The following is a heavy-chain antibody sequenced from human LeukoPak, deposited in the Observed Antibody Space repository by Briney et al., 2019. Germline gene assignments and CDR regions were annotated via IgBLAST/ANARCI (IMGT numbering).Heavy chain of an antibody. CDR2: IYHSGST. D-gene: IGHD3-3*01. J-gene: IGHJ5*02. CDR3: AREVHYDFWSGFRGWFDP. Sequence: PSETLPLTCAVSGGSISSSNWWSWVRRPPGKGLEWIGGIYHSGSTNYNPSLKSRVTISVDKSKNQFSLKLSSVTAADTAVYYCAREVHYDFWSGFRGWFDPWGQGTLVTVSS. V-gene: IGHV4-4*02. CDR1: GGSISSSNW.